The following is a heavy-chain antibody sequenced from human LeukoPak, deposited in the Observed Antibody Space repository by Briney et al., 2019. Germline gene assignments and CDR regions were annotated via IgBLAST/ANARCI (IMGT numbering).Heavy chain of an antibody. D-gene: IGHD5-24*01. V-gene: IGHV4-39*07. Sequence: PSETLSLTCTVSGGSISSSSYYWGWIRQPPGKGLEWIGRIYTSGSTNYNPSLKSRVTMSVDTSKNQFSLKLSSVTAADTAVYYCARARWLQAPFDYWGQGTLVTVSS. J-gene: IGHJ4*02. CDR1: GGSISSSSYY. CDR3: ARARWLQAPFDY. CDR2: IYTSGST.